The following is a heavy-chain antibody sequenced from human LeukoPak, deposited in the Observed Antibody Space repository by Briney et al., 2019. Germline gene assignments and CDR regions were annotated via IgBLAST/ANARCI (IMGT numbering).Heavy chain of an antibody. CDR2: IYPGDSDT. Sequence: GESLKISCKGSGYSFTSYWIGWVRQMPGKGLEWMGIIYPGDSDTRYSPSFQGQVTISADKSISTTYLQWSSLKASDTAMYYCARQAVPAAIWFDPWGQGTLVTVSS. CDR3: ARQAVPAAIWFDP. V-gene: IGHV5-51*01. D-gene: IGHD2-2*01. J-gene: IGHJ5*02. CDR1: GYSFTSYW.